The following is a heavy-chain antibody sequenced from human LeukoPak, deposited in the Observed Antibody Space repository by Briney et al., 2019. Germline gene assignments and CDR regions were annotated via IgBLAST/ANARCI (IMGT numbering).Heavy chain of an antibody. CDR3: ASRPFLYGFRTYFDN. D-gene: IGHD3-10*01. V-gene: IGHV4-34*01. J-gene: IGHJ4*02. CDR2: MKQSGTP. CDR1: GGSFSAFH. Sequence: SETLSLTCAVYGGSFSAFHWNWIRQSPAKGLEWLGEMKQSGTPRYNPSLQSRVTISVDKSKNQFSLNVRSVTAADTAVYYCASRPFLYGFRTYFDNWAQGTLVTVS.